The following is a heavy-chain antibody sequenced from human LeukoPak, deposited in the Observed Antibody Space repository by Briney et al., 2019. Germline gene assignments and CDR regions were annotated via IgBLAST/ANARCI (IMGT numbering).Heavy chain of an antibody. CDR2: INAGNGNT. J-gene: IGHJ5*02. Sequence: ASVKVSCKASGYTFTSYAMHWVRQAPGQRLEWMGWINAGNGNTKYSQKFQGRVTITRDTSASTAYMELSSLRSEDTAVYYCARDLPAGSGYYLNWFDPWGQGTLVTVSS. V-gene: IGHV1-3*01. CDR1: GYTFTSYA. D-gene: IGHD3-3*01. CDR3: ARDLPAGSGYYLNWFDP.